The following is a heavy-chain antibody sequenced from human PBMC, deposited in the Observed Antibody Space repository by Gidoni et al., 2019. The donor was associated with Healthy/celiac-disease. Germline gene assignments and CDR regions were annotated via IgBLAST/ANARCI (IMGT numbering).Heavy chain of an antibody. CDR3: ASVPPNYVDY. CDR1: GGSISSSSYY. J-gene: IGHJ4*02. Sequence: QLQLQESGPGLVKPSETLSLTCTVSGGSISSSSYYWGWIRQPPGKGLEGIGSIYYSGRTYYNPSRKSRVTISVDTSKNQFSLKLSSVTAADTAVYYCASVPPNYVDYWGQGTLVTVSS. CDR2: IYYSGRT. V-gene: IGHV4-39*01.